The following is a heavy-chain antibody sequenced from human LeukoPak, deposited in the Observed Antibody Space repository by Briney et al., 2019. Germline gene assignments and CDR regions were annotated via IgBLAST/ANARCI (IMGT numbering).Heavy chain of an antibody. CDR3: ARTRVVRGLNNWFDP. CDR2: IYTTGST. V-gene: IGHV4-61*02. Sequence: SETLSLTCTVSGDSITSADYYWGWIRQSAGKGLEWIGRIYTTGSTSYNPSLRTRVTISADTSKNQFSLKLSSVTTTDTAVYYCARTRVVRGLNNWFDPWGQGALVTVSS. D-gene: IGHD3-10*02. J-gene: IGHJ5*02. CDR1: GDSITSADYY.